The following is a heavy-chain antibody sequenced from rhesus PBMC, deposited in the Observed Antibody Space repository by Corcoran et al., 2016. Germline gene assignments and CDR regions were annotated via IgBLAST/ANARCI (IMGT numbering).Heavy chain of an antibody. J-gene: IGHJ4*01. Sequence: QLQLQESGPGLVKPSETLSLTCAVSGGSISSNYWSWIRQPPGKGLEWIGRISGCGGSTDYNPALKSRVNISTDTYKNQFSLKLSSVTAADTAVYYCARSYYNIGTGGYFDYCARESWSPSPQ. CDR1: GGSISSNY. V-gene: IGHV4-173*01. CDR3: ARSYYNIGTGGYFDY. CDR2: ISGCGGST. D-gene: IGHD3-3*01.